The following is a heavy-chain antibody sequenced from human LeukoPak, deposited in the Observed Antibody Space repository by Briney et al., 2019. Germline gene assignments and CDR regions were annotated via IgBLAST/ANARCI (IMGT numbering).Heavy chain of an antibody. Sequence: GGSLRLSCAASGFTFSSYWMSWVRQAPGKGLEWVANIRQDGSEKYYVDSVKGRFTISRDNAKNSLYLQMNSLRAEDTAVYYCARVVPNWGHEGNWYFDLWGRGTLVTVSS. CDR2: IRQDGSEK. CDR3: ARVVPNWGHEGNWYFDL. J-gene: IGHJ2*01. V-gene: IGHV3-7*01. D-gene: IGHD7-27*01. CDR1: GFTFSSYW.